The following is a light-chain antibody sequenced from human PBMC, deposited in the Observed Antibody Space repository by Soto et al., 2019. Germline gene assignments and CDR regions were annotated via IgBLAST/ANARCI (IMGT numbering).Light chain of an antibody. Sequence: EIVLTQSPGTLSLSPGERATLSCRASQSVPSNFLAWYQQKPGQAPILLIYGVSRRATGIPDRFSGSGSGIDFTLTISRLEPEDFAVYYCQQYDSSWTFGQGTKVEIK. CDR1: QSVPSNF. CDR2: GVS. CDR3: QQYDSSWT. V-gene: IGKV3-20*01. J-gene: IGKJ1*01.